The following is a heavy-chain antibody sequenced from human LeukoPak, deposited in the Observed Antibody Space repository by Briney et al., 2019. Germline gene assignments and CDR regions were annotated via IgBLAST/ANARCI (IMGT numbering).Heavy chain of an antibody. CDR1: GCSTSSYY. V-gene: IGHV4-59*08. CDR2: IYNSRST. CDR3: ARRNVLTEGEAFDI. Sequence: SETLSLTCTVSGCSTSSYYWTWIRQPPGEGLEWIGYIYNSRSTNYNPSLNSRATISADASKNQFSMKLSSVTAADTAVYYCARRNVLTEGEAFDIWGQGTMVTVSS. J-gene: IGHJ3*02. D-gene: IGHD3-9*01.